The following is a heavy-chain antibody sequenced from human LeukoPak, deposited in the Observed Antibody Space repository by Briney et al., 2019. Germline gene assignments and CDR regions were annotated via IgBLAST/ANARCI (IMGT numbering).Heavy chain of an antibody. V-gene: IGHV1-18*01. Sequence: GASVKVSCKASGCTFTSYGISWVRQAPGQGLEWMGWISAYNGNTNYAQKLQGRVTMTTDTSTSTAYMELRSLRSDDTAVYYCARVVVVVAATPYEYYYYYMDVWGKGTTVTVSS. CDR1: GCTFTSYG. D-gene: IGHD2-15*01. CDR2: ISAYNGNT. J-gene: IGHJ6*03. CDR3: ARVVVVVAATPYEYYYYYMDV.